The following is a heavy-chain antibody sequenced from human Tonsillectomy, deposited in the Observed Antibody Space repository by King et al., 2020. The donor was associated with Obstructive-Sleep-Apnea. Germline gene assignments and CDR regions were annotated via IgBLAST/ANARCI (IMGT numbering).Heavy chain of an antibody. Sequence: QLVQSGGGVVQPGRSLRLSCAASGFTFSNYGMQWVRQAPGEGLEGGAIISYDGIDKYYADSLKGRFTISRDNSKSTLYLQMNSLRPEDTAVYYCGGYNWFDPWGQGTLVTVSS. D-gene: IGHD6-13*01. CDR1: GFTFSNYG. CDR3: GGYNWFDP. J-gene: IGHJ5*02. CDR2: ISYDGIDK. V-gene: IGHV3-30*03.